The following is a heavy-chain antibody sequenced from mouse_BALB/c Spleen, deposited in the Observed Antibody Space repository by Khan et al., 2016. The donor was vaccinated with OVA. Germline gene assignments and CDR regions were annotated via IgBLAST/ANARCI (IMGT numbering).Heavy chain of an antibody. CDR1: GYTFTNNG. CDR2: INTYTGEP. J-gene: IGHJ4*01. V-gene: IGHV9-3-1*01. Sequence: MQEVQSGPELKKPGETVKISCRASGYTFTNNGMNWVKQAPGKGLKWMGWINTYTGEPTYADDFKGRFAFSLETSASTAFLQINNLKNEDTATYFCARVGYSGTMDYWGQGTSVTVSS. CDR3: ARVGYSGTMDY. D-gene: IGHD2-14*01.